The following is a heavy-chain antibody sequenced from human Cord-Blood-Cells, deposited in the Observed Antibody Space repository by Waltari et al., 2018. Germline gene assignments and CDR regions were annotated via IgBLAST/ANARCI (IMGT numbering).Heavy chain of an antibody. CDR3: AIDGSYYDAFDI. CDR1: GYHFSGYD. D-gene: IGHD1-26*01. V-gene: IGHV1-8*01. CDR2: MNPNSGNT. Sequence: VQLVQSGAQVKKPGASGQDSSMPTGYHFSGYDSNRVRQATGQGLVWMGWMNPNSGNTGYAQKFQGRVTMTRNTSISTAYMELSSLRSEDTAVYYCAIDGSYYDAFDIWGQGTMVTVSS. J-gene: IGHJ3*02.